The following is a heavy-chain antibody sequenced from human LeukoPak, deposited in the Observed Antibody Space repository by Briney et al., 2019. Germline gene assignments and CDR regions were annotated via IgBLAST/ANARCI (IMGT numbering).Heavy chain of an antibody. CDR1: GGSISSSSYY. J-gene: IGHJ1*01. V-gene: IGHV4-39*07. CDR2: INHSGST. CDR3: AIDVGPYCSSTSCFEEYFQH. D-gene: IGHD2-2*01. Sequence: SETLSLTCTVSGGSISSSSYYWSWIRQPPGKGLEWIGEINHSGSTNYNPSLKSRVTISVDTSKNQFSLKLSSVTAADTAVYYCAIDVGPYCSSTSCFEEYFQHWGQGTLVTVSS.